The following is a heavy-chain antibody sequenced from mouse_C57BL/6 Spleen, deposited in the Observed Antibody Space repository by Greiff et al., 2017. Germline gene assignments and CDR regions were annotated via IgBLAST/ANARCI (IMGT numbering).Heavy chain of an antibody. CDR3: ARKGAYYSNYVDS. V-gene: IGHV1-19*01. Sequence: EVQLQQSGPVLVKPGASVKMSCKASGYTFTDYYMNWVKQSHGKSLEWIGVINPYNGGTSYNQKFKGKATLTVDKSSSPAYMGLNSLTSEDSAVYYCARKGAYYSNYVDSWGQGTTLTVSS. D-gene: IGHD2-5*01. J-gene: IGHJ2*01. CDR1: GYTFTDYY. CDR2: INPYNGGT.